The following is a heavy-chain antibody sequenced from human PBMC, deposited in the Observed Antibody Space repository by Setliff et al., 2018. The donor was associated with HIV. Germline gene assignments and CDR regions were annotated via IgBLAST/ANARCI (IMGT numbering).Heavy chain of an antibody. CDR3: SRSGRPSDEYVWFDP. V-gene: IGHV3-49*03. D-gene: IGHD2-15*01. CDR1: GFTFGDSV. CDR2: IRTKAYRGTT. Sequence: GSLRLSCKGSGFTFGDSVMSWFRQAPGKGLEWVSFIRTKAYRGTTEYAASVEGRFTMSRDDSKSIAYLHMNILKIEDTAVYYCSRSGRPSDEYVWFDPWGQGTLVTVSS. J-gene: IGHJ5*02.